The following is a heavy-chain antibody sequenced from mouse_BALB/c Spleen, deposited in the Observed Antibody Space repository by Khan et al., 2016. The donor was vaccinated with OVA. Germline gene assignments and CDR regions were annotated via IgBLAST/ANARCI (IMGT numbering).Heavy chain of an antibody. J-gene: IGHJ2*01. CDR1: GYTFTSYW. V-gene: IGHV1S81*02. CDR3: ARIKKIVATYFDY. D-gene: IGHD1-1*01. Sequence: QVQLKQSGAELVKAGASVKMSCKASGYTFTSYWMHWVQQRLGQGLEWFAETNPTNGRTYYNEKFKSKATLTVDKSSSTAYMLLSGPTFEDSAVYDCARIKKIVATYFDYWGQGTTLTVSS. CDR2: TNPTNGRT.